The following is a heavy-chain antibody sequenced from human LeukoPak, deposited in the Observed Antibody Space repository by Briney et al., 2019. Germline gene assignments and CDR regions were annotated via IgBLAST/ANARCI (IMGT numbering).Heavy chain of an antibody. V-gene: IGHV4-34*01. J-gene: IGHJ3*02. D-gene: IGHD3-22*01. CDR1: GGSFSGYY. Sequence: SETLSLTCAVYGGSFSGYYWSWIRQPPGKGLEWIGEINHSGSTNYNPSLKSRVTISVDTSKKQFSLKLSSVTAADTAVYYCARDSGLYYYDSSGQDAFDIWGQGTMVTVSS. CDR2: INHSGST. CDR3: ARDSGLYYYDSSGQDAFDI.